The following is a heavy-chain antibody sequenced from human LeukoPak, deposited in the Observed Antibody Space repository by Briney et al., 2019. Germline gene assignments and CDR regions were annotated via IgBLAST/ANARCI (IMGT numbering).Heavy chain of an antibody. CDR1: GYTFTSYG. J-gene: IGHJ6*02. V-gene: IGHV1-18*03. D-gene: IGHD1-1*01. Sequence: ASVKVSCKASGYTFTSYGISWVRQAPGQGLEWMGWISAYNGNTNYAQKLQGRVTMTTDTSTSTAYMELRSLRSDDMAVYYCARADTSGHYYYYYGMDVWGQGTTVTVSS. CDR2: ISAYNGNT. CDR3: ARADTSGHYYYYYGMDV.